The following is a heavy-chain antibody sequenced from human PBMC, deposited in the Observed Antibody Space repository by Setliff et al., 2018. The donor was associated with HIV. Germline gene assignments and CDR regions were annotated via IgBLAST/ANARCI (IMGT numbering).Heavy chain of an antibody. CDR2: INPDTGDT. Sequence: ASVKVSCKASGYIFTGYYIHWVRQAPGQGLEWMGRINPDTGDTNYAQKFQGRVTLTRDTSISTAHMELSRLRSADTAVYYCARGESSYYYYYMDVWGTGTTVTVSS. CDR3: ARGESSYYYYYMDV. V-gene: IGHV1-2*06. CDR1: GYIFTGYY. J-gene: IGHJ6*03.